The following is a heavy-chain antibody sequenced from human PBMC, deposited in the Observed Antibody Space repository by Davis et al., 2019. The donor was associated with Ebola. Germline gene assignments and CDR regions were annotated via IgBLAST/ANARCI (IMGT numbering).Heavy chain of an antibody. CDR3: ASLRRTITGMDDGFDI. J-gene: IGHJ3*02. D-gene: IGHD7-27*01. Sequence: GESLKISCQGSGYSFTSYWIGWVRQMPGKGLEWMGIIYPGDSDTRYSPSFRGQVTISADKSSKTAFLQWSSLKASDTAMYYCASLRRTITGMDDGFDIWGQGTMVTVSS. CDR1: GYSFTSYW. V-gene: IGHV5-51*01. CDR2: IYPGDSDT.